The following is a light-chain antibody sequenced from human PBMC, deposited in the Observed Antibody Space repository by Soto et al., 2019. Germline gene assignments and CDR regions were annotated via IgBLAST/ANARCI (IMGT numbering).Light chain of an antibody. CDR2: GAS. V-gene: IGKV3-15*01. CDR3: QQSYTTPVYT. CDR1: QSVSSN. Sequence: EIVMTQSPATLSVSPGERATLSCRASQSVSSNLAWYQQKPGQAPRLLIYGASTRATGIPARFSGSGSGTEFTLTISGLQPEDFATYFCQQSYTTPVYTFGQGTKLEIK. J-gene: IGKJ2*01.